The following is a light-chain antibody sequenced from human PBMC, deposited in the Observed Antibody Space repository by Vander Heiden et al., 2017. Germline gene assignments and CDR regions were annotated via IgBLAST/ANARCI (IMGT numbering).Light chain of an antibody. CDR2: WAS. Sequence: DIVMTQSPDSLAMSLGERATINCKSSQSVLYSSNNKNYLAWYQQKPGQPPKLLINWASTRESGVPDRFSGSGSGTDFTLTISSLQAEDVAVYYCQQDDTTPFTFGHGTKVDIK. V-gene: IGKV4-1*01. CDR3: QQDDTTPFT. CDR1: QSVLYSSNNKNY. J-gene: IGKJ3*01.